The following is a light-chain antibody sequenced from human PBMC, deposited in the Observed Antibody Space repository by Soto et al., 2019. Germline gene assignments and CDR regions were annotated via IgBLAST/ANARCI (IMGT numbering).Light chain of an antibody. Sequence: QSAPTQPPSASGSPGQSVTISCTGTSSDVGADNDYVSWYQQHPGKAPKLMIYEVSRRPPGVPDRFSGSKSGNTASLTVSGLQADDEADYFCSSYAGSDNFVFGTGTQLTVL. CDR3: SSYAGSDNFV. J-gene: IGLJ7*01. V-gene: IGLV2-8*01. CDR1: SSDVGADNDY. CDR2: EVS.